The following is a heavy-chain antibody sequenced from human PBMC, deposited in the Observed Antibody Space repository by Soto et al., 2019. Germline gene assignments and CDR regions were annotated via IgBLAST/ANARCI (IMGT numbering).Heavy chain of an antibody. D-gene: IGHD3-10*01. J-gene: IGHJ6*02. V-gene: IGHV3-30-3*01. CDR3: ARDLHGHGDYYYGMDV. Sequence: QVQLVESGGGVVQPGRSLRLSCAASGFTFSSYAMHWVRQAPGKGLEWVAVISYDGSNKYCADSVKGRFTISRDNSKNTLYLQMNSLRAEDTAVYYCARDLHGHGDYYYGMDVWGQGTTVTVSS. CDR2: ISYDGSNK. CDR1: GFTFSSYA.